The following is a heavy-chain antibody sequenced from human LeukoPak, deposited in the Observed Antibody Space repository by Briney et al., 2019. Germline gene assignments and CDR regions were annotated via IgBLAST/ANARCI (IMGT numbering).Heavy chain of an antibody. CDR3: AKSFWWFGEFSPFDY. D-gene: IGHD3-10*01. CDR1: GFTFSDYY. J-gene: IGHJ4*02. Sequence: GGSLRLSCAASGFTFSDYYMGWIRQAPGKGLEWVSYITSSGGSVYYPDSVKGRFTISRDNAKNSLYLQMNSLRAEDTAVYYCAKSFWWFGEFSPFDYWGQGTLLTVSS. V-gene: IGHV3-11*04. CDR2: ITSSGGSV.